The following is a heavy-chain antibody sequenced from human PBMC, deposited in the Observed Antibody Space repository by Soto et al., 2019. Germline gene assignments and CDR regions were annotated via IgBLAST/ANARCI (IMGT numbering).Heavy chain of an antibody. J-gene: IGHJ2*01. Sequence: GGSLRLSCAASVLTFRSYAMSWVRQAPGKGLEWVSGISGSGISTHYADSVKGRFTVSRDNSKNTLYLQMNSLRAEDTAVYNCAKEPVGPDWYFDLWGRGTLVTVSS. V-gene: IGHV3-23*01. CDR3: AKEPVGPDWYFDL. CDR1: VLTFRSYA. CDR2: ISGSGIST.